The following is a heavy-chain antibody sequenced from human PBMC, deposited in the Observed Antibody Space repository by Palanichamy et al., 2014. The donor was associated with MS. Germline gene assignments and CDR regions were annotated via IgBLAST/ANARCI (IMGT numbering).Heavy chain of an antibody. CDR3: VHTGCGGDCLRSNYRYDVDV. CDR1: GFSLSTRKVG. CDR2: NYWDDDK. Sequence: QITLKESGPTLVKPTQTLTLTCTFSGFSLSTRKVGVGWIRQPPGKALEWLVINYWDDDKRFSPSLKNRLTITKDTSKSQVVLTMTDMHPVDTATYYCVHTGCGGDCLRSNYRYDVDVWGQGTTVTVSS. V-gene: IGHV2-5*02. D-gene: IGHD2-21*02. J-gene: IGHJ6*02.